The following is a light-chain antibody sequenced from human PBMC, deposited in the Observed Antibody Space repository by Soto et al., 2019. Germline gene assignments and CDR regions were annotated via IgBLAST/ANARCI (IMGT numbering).Light chain of an antibody. CDR1: SRDVGGHNY. J-gene: IGLJ1*01. V-gene: IGLV2-14*01. Sequence: QSALTQPASVSGSPGQSITISCTGTSRDVGGHNYVSWYQQYPGKAPKVMIYEVTNRPSGVSNRFSGSKSGNTASLTISGLQTDDEADYYCSSYRSSSTYVFGTGTKVT. CDR2: EVT. CDR3: SSYRSSSTYV.